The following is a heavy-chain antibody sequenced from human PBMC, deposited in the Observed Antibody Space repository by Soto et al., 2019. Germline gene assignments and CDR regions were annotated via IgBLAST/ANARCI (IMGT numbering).Heavy chain of an antibody. CDR1: GFAFSTYS. CDR3: AREGINNYNEFYFDS. Sequence: NPGGSLRLSCAASGFAFSTYSMSWVRQAPGKGLEWVSSISGSGNYTHYADFLRGRFTISRDNAKTSLFLQMDSLRAEDTAVYYCAREGINNYNEFYFDSWGQGTVVTVSS. J-gene: IGHJ4*02. V-gene: IGHV3-21*06. CDR2: ISGSGNYT. D-gene: IGHD4-4*01.